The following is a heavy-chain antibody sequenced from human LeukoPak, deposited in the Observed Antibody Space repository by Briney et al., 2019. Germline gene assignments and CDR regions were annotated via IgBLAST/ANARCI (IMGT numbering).Heavy chain of an antibody. D-gene: IGHD3-3*02. J-gene: IGHJ4*02. CDR2: IWFDGSNQ. CDR3: ARASEIRADY. CDR1: GFTFNKYG. V-gene: IGHV3-33*01. Sequence: GRSLRLFCVASGFTFNKYGMHWVRQAPGKGLEWVAVIWFDGSNQFYADSVKGRFTISRDNSKNTLYLQMNSLRAEDTAVYYCARASEIRADYWGQGTLVTVSS.